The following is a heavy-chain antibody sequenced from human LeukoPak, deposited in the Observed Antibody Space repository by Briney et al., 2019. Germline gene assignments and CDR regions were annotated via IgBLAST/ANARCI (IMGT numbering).Heavy chain of an antibody. D-gene: IGHD6-19*01. V-gene: IGHV3-23*01. CDR3: GKGRVSE. Sequence: PGGSLRLSCAASGFTFSSYWMSWVRQAPGKGLEWVSSIIADGGATFYADSVRGRFTISRDNSRNTLDLQMNSLRVEDTAVYYCGKGRVSEWGQGTLVTVSS. CDR1: GFTFSSYW. J-gene: IGHJ4*02. CDR2: IIADGGAT.